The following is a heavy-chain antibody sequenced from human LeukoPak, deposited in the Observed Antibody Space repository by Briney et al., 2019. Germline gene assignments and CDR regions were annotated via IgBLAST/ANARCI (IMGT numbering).Heavy chain of an antibody. CDR2: IRSKTDGGTT. Sequence: PGGSLRPSCAASGFTVNNAWMSWVRQAPGKGLEWVGRIRSKTDGGTTDYAALVKGRFTISRDDSKNTLFLQINSLKTEDTAVYYCTSSYFGAPYYYYYMDVWGKGTTVTVSS. D-gene: IGHD3-10*01. CDR1: GFTVNNAW. V-gene: IGHV3-15*01. CDR3: TSSYFGAPYYYYYMDV. J-gene: IGHJ6*03.